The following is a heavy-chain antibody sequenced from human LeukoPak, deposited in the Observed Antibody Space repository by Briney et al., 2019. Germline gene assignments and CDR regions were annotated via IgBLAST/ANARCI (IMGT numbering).Heavy chain of an antibody. CDR3: ARGSSSWSPPNWFDP. Sequence: ASVKVSCKASGGTFSSYAISWVRQAPGQGLEWMGRIIPILGIANYAQKFQGRVTITADKSTSTAYMELSSLRSEDTAVYYCARGSSSWSPPNWFDPWGQGTLVTVSS. J-gene: IGHJ5*02. V-gene: IGHV1-69*04. CDR2: IIPILGIA. D-gene: IGHD6-13*01. CDR1: GGTFSSYA.